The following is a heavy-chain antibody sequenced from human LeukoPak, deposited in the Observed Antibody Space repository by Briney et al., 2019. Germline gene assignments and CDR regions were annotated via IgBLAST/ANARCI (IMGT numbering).Heavy chain of an antibody. CDR1: GYSFTSYW. CDR2: IYPGDSDT. D-gene: IGHD3-22*01. Sequence: GESLKISCKGSGYSFTSYWIGWVRQMPGKGLEWMGIIYPGDSDTRYSPSFPGQVTISADKSISTAYLQWSSLKASDTAMYYCARRRPSDYYDSSGYFSNVFDIWGQGTMVTVSS. J-gene: IGHJ3*02. CDR3: ARRRPSDYYDSSGYFSNVFDI. V-gene: IGHV5-51*01.